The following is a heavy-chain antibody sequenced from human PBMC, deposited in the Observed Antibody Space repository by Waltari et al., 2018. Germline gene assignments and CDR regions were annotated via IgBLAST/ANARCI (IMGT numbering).Heavy chain of an antibody. Sequence: QVQLQESGPGLVKPSETLSLTCAVSGYSISSGYYWGWIRQPPGKGLEWIGSIYHSGSTYYNPSLNSRVTISVDTSTTQFSLKLSSVTAADTAVYYCARPRYCSGGSCSFDPWGQGTLVTVSS. CDR1: GYSISSGYY. D-gene: IGHD2-15*01. J-gene: IGHJ5*02. CDR3: ARPRYCSGGSCSFDP. V-gene: IGHV4-38-2*01. CDR2: IYHSGST.